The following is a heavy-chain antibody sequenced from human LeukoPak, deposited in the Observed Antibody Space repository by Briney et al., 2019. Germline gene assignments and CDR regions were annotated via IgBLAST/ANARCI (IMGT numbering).Heavy chain of an antibody. J-gene: IGHJ4*02. CDR3: AKDRELWYYYFDY. CDR2: ISGSGGST. Sequence: PGGSLRLSCAASGFTFSDYYMSWIRQAPGKGLEWVSAISGSGGSTYYADSVKGRFTISRDNSKNTLYLQMNSLRAEDTAVYYCAKDRELWYYYFDYWGQGTLVTVSS. CDR1: GFTFSDYY. D-gene: IGHD5-18*01. V-gene: IGHV3-23*01.